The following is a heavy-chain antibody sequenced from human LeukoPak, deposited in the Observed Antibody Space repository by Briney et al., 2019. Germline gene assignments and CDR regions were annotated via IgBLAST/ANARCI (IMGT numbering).Heavy chain of an antibody. J-gene: IGHJ4*02. Sequence: GGSLRLSCAASGFTFSSYWMHWVRQVTGKGLVWVARINPGGSSITYADSVKGRFTISRDNAKNTLYLQMDSLRAEDTGVYYCARSNQADDYWGQGTLVTVSS. CDR2: INPGGSSI. D-gene: IGHD1-14*01. V-gene: IGHV3-74*01. CDR1: GFTFSSYW. CDR3: ARSNQADDY.